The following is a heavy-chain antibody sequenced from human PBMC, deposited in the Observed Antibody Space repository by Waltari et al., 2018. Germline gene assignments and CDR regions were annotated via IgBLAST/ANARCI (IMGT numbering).Heavy chain of an antibody. Sequence: EVQLVESGGGLVQTGRSLRLSCRGPGFTFDDYGMYWVRQPPGKGLEWVSGISWNDGRIAYADSVKGRFTISRDNTKNSLYLQMNSLRPEDTALYYCVKDGFCSGINCAHNWFDLWGQGTRVTVSS. CDR2: ISWNDGRI. CDR1: GFTFDDYG. D-gene: IGHD2-15*01. J-gene: IGHJ5*02. V-gene: IGHV3-9*01. CDR3: VKDGFCSGINCAHNWFDL.